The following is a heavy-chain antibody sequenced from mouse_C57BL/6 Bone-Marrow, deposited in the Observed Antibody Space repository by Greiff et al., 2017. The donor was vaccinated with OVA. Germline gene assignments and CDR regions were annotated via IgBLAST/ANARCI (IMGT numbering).Heavy chain of an antibody. J-gene: IGHJ1*03. D-gene: IGHD1-1*01. V-gene: IGHV2-4*01. CDR2: IWSGGST. CDR3: AKNAVVDSWYFDV. CDR1: GFSLTSYG. Sequence: QVQLQQSGPGLVQPSQSLSITCTVSGFSLTSYGVHWVRQPPGKGLEWLGVIWSGGSTDYNAAFISRLSISKDNSKSQVFFKMNSQQADDTAIYYCAKNAVVDSWYFDVWGTGTTVTVSS.